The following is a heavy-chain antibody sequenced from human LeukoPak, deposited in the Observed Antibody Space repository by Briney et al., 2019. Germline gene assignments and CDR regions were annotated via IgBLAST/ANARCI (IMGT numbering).Heavy chain of an antibody. Sequence: PGGSLRLSCAASGFTFSSYAMHWVRQAPGKGLEWVAVISYDGSNKYYADSVKGRFTISRDNSKNTLYLQMNSLRAEDTAVYYCASETYYDILTGYYPYWGQGTLVTVSS. CDR3: ASETYYDILTGYYPY. V-gene: IGHV3-30*04. D-gene: IGHD3-9*01. CDR1: GFTFSSYA. CDR2: ISYDGSNK. J-gene: IGHJ4*02.